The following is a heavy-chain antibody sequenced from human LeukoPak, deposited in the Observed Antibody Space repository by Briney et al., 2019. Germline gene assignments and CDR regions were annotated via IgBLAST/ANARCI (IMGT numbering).Heavy chain of an antibody. CDR3: ARILVAAAGDAFDI. J-gene: IGHJ3*02. D-gene: IGHD6-13*01. CDR2: ISSSSSYI. V-gene: IGHV3-21*01. Sequence: GGSLRLSCAASGFTFDDYGMSWVRQAPGKGLEWVSSISSSSSYIYYADSVKGRFTISRDNAKNSLYLQMNSLRAEDTAVYYCARILVAAAGDAFDIWGQGAMVTVSS. CDR1: GFTFDDYG.